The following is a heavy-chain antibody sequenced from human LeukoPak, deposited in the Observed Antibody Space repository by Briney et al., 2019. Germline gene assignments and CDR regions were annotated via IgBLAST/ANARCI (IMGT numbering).Heavy chain of an antibody. CDR3: ARARLRSGPPDY. D-gene: IGHD3-3*01. CDR2: IIPIFGTA. CDR1: GGTFSSYG. Sequence: ASVKVSCKASGGTFSSYGISWVRQAPGQGLEWMGGIIPIFGTANYAQRFQGRVTITADESTSTAYMELSSLRSEDTAVYYCARARLRSGPPDYWGQGTLVTVSS. V-gene: IGHV1-69*13. J-gene: IGHJ4*02.